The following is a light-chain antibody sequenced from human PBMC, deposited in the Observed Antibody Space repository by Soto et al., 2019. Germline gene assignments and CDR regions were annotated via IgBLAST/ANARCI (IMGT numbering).Light chain of an antibody. V-gene: IGLV2-14*01. CDR2: DVS. CDR3: SSYTSTNFAI. CDR1: SGDIGDYKY. Sequence: QSALTQPASVSGSPGQSITISCTGSSGDIGDYKYVSWYKQHPGKAPKLMIYDVSNRPSGVSNRFSASKSGNTASLTISGLQAEDEADYYCSSYTSTNFAIFGGVTQLTVL. J-gene: IGLJ7*01.